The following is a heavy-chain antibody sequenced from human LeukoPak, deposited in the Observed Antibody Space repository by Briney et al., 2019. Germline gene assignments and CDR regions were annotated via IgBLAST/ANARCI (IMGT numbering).Heavy chain of an antibody. Sequence: GASVKVSCKASGGTFSSYAISWVRQAPGQGLEWTGRIIPILGIANYAQKFQGRVTITADKSTSTAYMELSSLRSEDTAVYYCARGRYYYDSSGYYYRLDYFDYWGQGTLVTVSS. CDR2: IIPILGIA. J-gene: IGHJ4*02. V-gene: IGHV1-69*04. CDR3: ARGRYYYDSSGYYYRLDYFDY. D-gene: IGHD3-22*01. CDR1: GGTFSSYA.